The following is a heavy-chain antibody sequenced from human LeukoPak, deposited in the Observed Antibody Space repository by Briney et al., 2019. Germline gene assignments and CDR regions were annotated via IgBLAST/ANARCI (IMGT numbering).Heavy chain of an antibody. Sequence: GSLRLSCAASGFTFSSYAMSWVRQSPGKGPEWVSALSGIGAGPYYADSVKGRFTISRDNSKNTLYLQMNSLRAEDTAIYYCARQLEYCSDGTCYFDYWGQGTLVTVSS. CDR3: ARQLEYCSDGTCYFDY. CDR2: LSGIGAGP. J-gene: IGHJ4*02. D-gene: IGHD2-15*01. V-gene: IGHV3-23*01. CDR1: GFTFSSYA.